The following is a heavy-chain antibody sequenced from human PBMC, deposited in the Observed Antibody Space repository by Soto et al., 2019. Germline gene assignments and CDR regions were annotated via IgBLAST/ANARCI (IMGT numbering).Heavy chain of an antibody. CDR3: VRENYHYGMDV. Sequence: EVQLEESGGTWVQPGGSLRLSCAASGFDASVNFMTWVRQAPGKGLEWVSAINNAYSTFYADSVKGRFTISRDNSKNTVYLQVSSLRVEDTAMYYCVRENYHYGMDVWGQGTAVTVSS. CDR2: INNAYST. V-gene: IGHV3-66*01. CDR1: GFDASVNF. J-gene: IGHJ6*02.